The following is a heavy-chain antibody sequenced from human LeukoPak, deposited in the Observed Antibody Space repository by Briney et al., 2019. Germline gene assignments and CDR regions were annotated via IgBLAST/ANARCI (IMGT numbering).Heavy chain of an antibody. CDR2: ISYDGSNK. V-gene: IGHV3-30-3*01. D-gene: IGHD3-10*01. J-gene: IGHJ6*02. CDR3: ARVMVRGAHGNYYGMDV. Sequence: TGGSLRLSCAASGFTFSSYAMHWVRQAPGKGLEWVAVISYDGSNKYYADSVKGRFTISRDNSKNTLYLQMNSLRAEDTAVYYCARVMVRGAHGNYYGMDVWGQGTTVTVSS. CDR1: GFTFSSYA.